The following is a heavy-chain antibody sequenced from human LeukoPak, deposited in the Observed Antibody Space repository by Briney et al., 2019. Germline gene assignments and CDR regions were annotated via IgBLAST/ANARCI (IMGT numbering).Heavy chain of an antibody. CDR1: GFTFSSYG. CDR3: AKILVVTATDDY. D-gene: IGHD2-21*02. J-gene: IGHJ4*02. CDR2: ISGSGGST. Sequence: GGSLRLSCAASGFTFSSYGMHWVRLAPGKGLEWVSAISGSGGSTYYADSVKGRFTISRDNSKNTLYLQMNSLRAEDTAVYYCAKILVVTATDDYWGQGTLVTVSS. V-gene: IGHV3-23*01.